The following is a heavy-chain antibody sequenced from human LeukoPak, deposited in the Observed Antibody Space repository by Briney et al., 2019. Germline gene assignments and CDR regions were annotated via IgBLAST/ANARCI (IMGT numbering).Heavy chain of an antibody. CDR3: ARDSDYYDSSGLTSDY. CDR1: GFTFSAYH. D-gene: IGHD3-22*01. CDR2: IYYSGST. J-gene: IGHJ4*02. Sequence: LRLSCAASGFTFSAYHINWVRQPPGKGLEWIGYIYYSGSTYYNPSLKSRVTISVDTSKNQFSLKLSSVTAADTAVYYCARDSDYYDSSGLTSDYWGQGTLVTVSS. V-gene: IGHV4-30-4*08.